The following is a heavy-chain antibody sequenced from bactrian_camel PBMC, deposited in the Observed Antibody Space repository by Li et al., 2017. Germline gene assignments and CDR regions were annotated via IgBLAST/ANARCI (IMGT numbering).Heavy chain of an antibody. CDR2: FNSGGVST. Sequence: VQLVESGGGLVQPGGSLRLSCAASGFTFGSRDMNWVRQAPGKGLEWVSSFNSGGVSTHYADSVKGRFTISEDYAENTLYLQLNSLKTEDTATYFCSSLYNRYWGQ. CDR1: GFTFGSRD. V-gene: IGHV3S40*01. J-gene: IGHJ5*01. CDR3: SSLYNRY.